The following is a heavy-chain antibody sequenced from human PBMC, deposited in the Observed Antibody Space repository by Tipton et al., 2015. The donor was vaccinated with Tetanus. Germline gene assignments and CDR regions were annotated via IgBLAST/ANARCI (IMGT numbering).Heavy chain of an antibody. CDR1: GFNFDIYT. V-gene: IGHV3-21*04. J-gene: IGHJ4*02. CDR3: NGGSTRAYFDY. CDR2: ISSSSRYI. D-gene: IGHD2-2*01. Sequence: SLRLSCAASGFNFDIYTMIWVRQAPGKGLEWVSSISSSSRYIYYADSVKGRFTISRDNSKNTLYLQMNSLRAEDTAVYYCNGGSTRAYFDYWGQGTLVTVSS.